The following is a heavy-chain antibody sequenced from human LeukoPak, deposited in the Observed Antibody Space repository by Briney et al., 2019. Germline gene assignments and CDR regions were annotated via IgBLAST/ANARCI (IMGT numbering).Heavy chain of an antibody. Sequence: GGSLRLSCAAPGFTLCSFWKKWARQAPGKGLEWGASINHNGNVNYYVDSVKGRFTISRDNAKNSLYLRMNSLRAEDTAVYYCARLRIAARQWIANDYWGQGTLVTVSS. V-gene: IGHV3-7*01. D-gene: IGHD6-6*01. J-gene: IGHJ4*02. CDR3: ARLRIAARQWIANDY. CDR1: GFTLCSFW. CDR2: INHNGNVN.